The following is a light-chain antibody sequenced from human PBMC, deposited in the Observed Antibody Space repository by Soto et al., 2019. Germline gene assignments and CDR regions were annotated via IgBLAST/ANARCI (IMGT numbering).Light chain of an antibody. Sequence: IPVTQSPSSLSASVGDRISITCQASQAISKSLSWYQQKPGKAPNLLIYDASNLETGVPSRFSGSGSGTDFTFTISSLQPEDIATYYCHHYDNFPRDTFGPGTRV. J-gene: IGKJ3*01. V-gene: IGKV1-33*01. CDR3: HHYDNFPRDT. CDR1: QAISKS. CDR2: DAS.